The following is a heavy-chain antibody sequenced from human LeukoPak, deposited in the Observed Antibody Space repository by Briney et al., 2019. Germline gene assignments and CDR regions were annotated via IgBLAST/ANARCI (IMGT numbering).Heavy chain of an antibody. CDR2: ISSNSTYG. J-gene: IGHJ4*02. CDR3: ATDPPYSRSGLYFDY. V-gene: IGHV3-21*06. Sequence: GSLRLSCAASGFTFSTQTINWVRQAPGKGLEWVSSISSNSTYGYYADSVKGRFTISRDNAKNSLFLQMNSLRAEDTAVYYCATDPPYSRSGLYFDYWGQGTLVTVSS. CDR1: GFTFSTQT. D-gene: IGHD6-13*01.